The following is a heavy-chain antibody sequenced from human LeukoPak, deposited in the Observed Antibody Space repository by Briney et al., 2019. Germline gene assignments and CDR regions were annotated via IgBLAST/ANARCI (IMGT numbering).Heavy chain of an antibody. CDR2: IGPTGTDR. CDR3: ATETIGRHYDY. D-gene: IGHD1-14*01. Sequence: GGSLRLSCAASGFTFSSCGFNWVRQAPGKGLEWVSSIGPTGTDRYYADSVGGRFTISRDNAKNSMYLQMDSLRDEDTAVYYCATETIGRHYDYWGQGTLLTVSS. CDR1: GFTFSSCG. J-gene: IGHJ4*02. V-gene: IGHV3-21*01.